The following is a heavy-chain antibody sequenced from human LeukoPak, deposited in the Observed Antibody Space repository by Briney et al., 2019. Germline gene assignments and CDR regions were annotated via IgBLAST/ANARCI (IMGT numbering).Heavy chain of an antibody. J-gene: IGHJ6*03. CDR3: ARRGTTHYYYYMDV. V-gene: IGHV1-2*02. D-gene: IGHD1/OR15-1a*01. CDR1: GYTFTDYY. Sequence: ASVKVSCKASGYTFTDYYIHWVRQTPGQGLEWMGWINPNSDGTNYAQKFQGRVTMTRDTSISTAYMELSRLRSDDTAIYNCARRGTTHYYYYMDVWGKGTTVTISS. CDR2: INPNSDGT.